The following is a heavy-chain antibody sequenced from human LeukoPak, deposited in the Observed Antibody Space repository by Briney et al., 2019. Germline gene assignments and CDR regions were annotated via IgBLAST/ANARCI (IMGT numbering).Heavy chain of an antibody. V-gene: IGHV1-46*01. J-gene: IGHJ6*02. CDR3: ARDDIVVVPAASKSYYYYYYGMDV. D-gene: IGHD2-2*01. CDR1: GYTFTSYY. CDR2: INPSGGNT. Sequence: ASVKVSCKASGYTFTSYYMHWVRQAPGQGLEWMGIINPSGGNTSYAQKFQGRVTMTRDTSTSTVYMELSSLRSEDTAVYYCARDDIVVVPAASKSYYYYYYGMDVWGQGTTVTVSS.